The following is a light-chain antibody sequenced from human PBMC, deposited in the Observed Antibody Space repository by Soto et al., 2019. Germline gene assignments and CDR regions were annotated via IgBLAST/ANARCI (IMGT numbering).Light chain of an antibody. CDR3: QQSYSTPFS. V-gene: IGKV1-39*01. Sequence: DIQMTQSPSSLSASVGDRVTITCRTSQSISSYLNWYQHKPGKAPKLLIYAASSLQSGVPSRFGGSGSVTDFTLAIRSPQPEYLATYYCQQSYSTPFSFGPDTKVDI. CDR1: QSISSY. CDR2: AAS. J-gene: IGKJ3*01.